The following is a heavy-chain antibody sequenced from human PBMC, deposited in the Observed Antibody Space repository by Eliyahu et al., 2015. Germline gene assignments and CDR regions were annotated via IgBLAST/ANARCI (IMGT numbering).Heavy chain of an antibody. V-gene: IGHV4-39*01. CDR3: ARHTPPGIAVNNWFDP. CDR2: IYYSGST. D-gene: IGHD6-19*01. Sequence: QLQLQESGPGLVKPSETLSLTCTVSGCSISXSSYYWGWIRQPPGKGLEWIGSIYYSGSTYYNPSLKSRVTISVDTSKNQFSLKLSSVTAADTAVYYCARHTPPGIAVNNWFDPWGQGTLVTVSS. CDR1: GCSISXSSYY. J-gene: IGHJ5*02.